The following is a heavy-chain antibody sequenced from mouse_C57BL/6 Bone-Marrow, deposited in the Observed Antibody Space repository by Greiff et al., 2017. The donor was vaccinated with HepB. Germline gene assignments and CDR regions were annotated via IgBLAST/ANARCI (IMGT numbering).Heavy chain of an antibody. J-gene: IGHJ4*01. Sequence: EVQLVESGPGLVKPSQSLSLTCSVTGYSITSGYYWNWIRQFPGNNLEWMGYISYDGSNNYNPSLKNRISITRDTSKNQFFLKLNSVTTEDTATYYCAREGYSNFFYAMDYWGQGTSVTVSS. V-gene: IGHV3-6*01. D-gene: IGHD2-5*01. CDR2: ISYDGSN. CDR1: GYSITSGYY. CDR3: AREGYSNFFYAMDY.